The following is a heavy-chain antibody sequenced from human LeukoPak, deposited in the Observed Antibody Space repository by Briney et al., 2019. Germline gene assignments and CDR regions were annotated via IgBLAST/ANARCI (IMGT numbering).Heavy chain of an antibody. J-gene: IGHJ6*03. Sequence: SETLSLTCAVYGGSFSNFYWVWIRQPPGKGLEWIGEISPSGDTNYNPSLKSRVTMSLDTSNNHFSLRLSSVTAADTAVYYCARGRITVFGVVTTPSYYYYYMDVWANGTTVAVSS. CDR2: ISPSGDT. CDR3: ARGRITVFGVVTTPSYYYYYMDV. D-gene: IGHD3-3*01. CDR1: GGSFSNFY. V-gene: IGHV4-34*01.